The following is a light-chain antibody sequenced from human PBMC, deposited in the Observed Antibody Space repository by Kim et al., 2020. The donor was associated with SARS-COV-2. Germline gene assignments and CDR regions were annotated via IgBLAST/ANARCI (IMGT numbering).Light chain of an antibody. J-gene: IGLJ2*01. Sequence: GQSVTISCTGTNSDVGGYNYVSWYQQHPGKAPKLMIYDVSKRPSGVPDRFSGSKSGNTASLTISGLQAEDEADYYCCSYAGSYTVVFGGGTQLTVL. V-gene: IGLV2-11*01. CDR3: CSYAGSYTVV. CDR2: DVS. CDR1: NSDVGGYNY.